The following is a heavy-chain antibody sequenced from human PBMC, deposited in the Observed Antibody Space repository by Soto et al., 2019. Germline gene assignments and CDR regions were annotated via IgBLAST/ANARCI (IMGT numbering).Heavy chain of an antibody. Sequence: TSETLSLTCAVYGGSFSGYYWSWIRQPPGKGLEWIGEINQSGSTNYNPSLKGRVTISVDTSKNQFSLKLSSVTAANTAVYYCARTYSSSWSHFDHWGQGTLVTVSS. CDR2: INQSGST. CDR1: GGSFSGYY. CDR3: ARTYSSSWSHFDH. V-gene: IGHV4-34*01. J-gene: IGHJ4*02. D-gene: IGHD6-13*01.